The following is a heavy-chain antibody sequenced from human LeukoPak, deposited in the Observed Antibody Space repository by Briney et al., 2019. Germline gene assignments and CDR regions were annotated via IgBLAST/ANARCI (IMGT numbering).Heavy chain of an antibody. CDR1: GFTFSTYW. V-gene: IGHV3-7*03. CDR2: INPDGSEK. D-gene: IGHD3-3*01. Sequence: PGGSLRLSCAASGFTFSTYWMNWVRQAPWKGLEWVANINPDGSEKHYGDSVKGRFTISRDNAKNSLYLQMNSLRSEDTAVHFCAMDHAPTIFGVVMGVYWGQGTLVTVSS. J-gene: IGHJ4*02. CDR3: AMDHAPTIFGVVMGVY.